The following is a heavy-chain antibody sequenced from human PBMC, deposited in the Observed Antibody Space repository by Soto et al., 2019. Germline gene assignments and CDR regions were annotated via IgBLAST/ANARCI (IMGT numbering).Heavy chain of an antibody. D-gene: IGHD5-18*01. CDR1: GYTFTTYG. CDR2: ISGYNGDT. J-gene: IGHJ3*02. CDR3: TRENIENSDGLYDAFDI. V-gene: IGHV1-18*04. Sequence: GAAVKVSCKTCGYTFTTYGIGWVRQAPGQGLEWMGWISGYNGDTNSAQSLRGRFTMTQDTSTGTAYMELRSLTSDDTAVYFCTRENIENSDGLYDAFDIWGQGTTVTVSS.